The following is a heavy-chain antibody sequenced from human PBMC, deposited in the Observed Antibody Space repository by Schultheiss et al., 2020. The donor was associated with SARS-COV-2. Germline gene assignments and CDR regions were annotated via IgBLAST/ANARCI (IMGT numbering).Heavy chain of an antibody. Sequence: GESLKISCAASGFTFSRYEMNWVRQAPGKGLEWVSGISGSGGSTYYADSVKGRLTISRDNSKNTLYLQMNSLRAEDTAMYYCARQWHIVVVIAIMLGGYYYYYYGMDVWGQGTTVTVSS. D-gene: IGHD2-21*01. CDR3: ARQWHIVVVIAIMLGGYYYYYYGMDV. CDR1: GFTFSRYE. CDR2: ISGSGGST. V-gene: IGHV3-23*01. J-gene: IGHJ6*02.